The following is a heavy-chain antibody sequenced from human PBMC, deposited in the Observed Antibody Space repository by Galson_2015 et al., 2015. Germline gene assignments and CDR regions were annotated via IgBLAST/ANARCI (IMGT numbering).Heavy chain of an antibody. CDR3: ASGGGQQLGYFDD. J-gene: IGHJ4*02. CDR2: IWFDGSTK. D-gene: IGHD6-13*01. CDR1: GFTFSRSG. Sequence: SLRLSCAASGFTFSRSGMHWVRQAPGKGLEWVAVIWFDGSTKYYADSVEGRFPISRDNFKNPLYLQMNSLRAEDSALYYCASGGGQQLGYFDDWGQGTLVPVSS. V-gene: IGHV3-33*01.